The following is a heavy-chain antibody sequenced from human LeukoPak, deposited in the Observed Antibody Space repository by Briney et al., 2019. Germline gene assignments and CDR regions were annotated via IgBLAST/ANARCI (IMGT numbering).Heavy chain of an antibody. CDR3: TSKCGGDCYSSPDY. Sequence: GGSLRLSCTASGFTFCDYAMSWVRQAPGKGLEWVGFIRSKAYGGTTEYAASVKGIFTISRDDSKSIAYLQMNSLKTEDTAVYYCTSKCGGDCYSSPDYWGQGTLVTVSS. CDR1: GFTFCDYA. D-gene: IGHD2-21*02. J-gene: IGHJ4*02. V-gene: IGHV3-49*04. CDR2: IRSKAYGGTT.